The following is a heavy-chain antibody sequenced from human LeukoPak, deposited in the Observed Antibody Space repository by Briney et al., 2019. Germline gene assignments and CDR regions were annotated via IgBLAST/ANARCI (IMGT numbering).Heavy chain of an antibody. J-gene: IGHJ4*02. V-gene: IGHV3-23*01. CDR2: IGSDGKT. D-gene: IGHD3-10*01. CDR1: GFTFSAYA. Sequence: TGGSLRLSCEASGFTFSAYAMTWVRQAPGKGLGWVSSIGSDGKTHYSESVKGRFTISRDNSKNTLYLQMNSLRAEDTAVYYCAKEGLLWFGELSYFDYWGQGTLVTVSS. CDR3: AKEGLLWFGELSYFDY.